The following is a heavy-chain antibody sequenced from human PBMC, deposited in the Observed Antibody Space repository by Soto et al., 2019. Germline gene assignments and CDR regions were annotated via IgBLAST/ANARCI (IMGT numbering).Heavy chain of an antibody. J-gene: IGHJ6*03. Sequence: VGSLRLSCESSVSSFSRYNMNWVREAPVNWLEWVSYISSSGFTKYYADSVKGRFTISRDNANNSLSLQLNSLRDEDTAVYYCARDGGFIDATKGMDVWGKGTPVTVSS. CDR2: ISSSGFTK. D-gene: IGHD2-15*01. CDR1: VSSFSRYN. CDR3: ARDGGFIDATKGMDV. V-gene: IGHV3-48*02.